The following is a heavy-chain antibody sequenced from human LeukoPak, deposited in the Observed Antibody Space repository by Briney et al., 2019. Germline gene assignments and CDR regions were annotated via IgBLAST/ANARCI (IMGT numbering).Heavy chain of an antibody. V-gene: IGHV3-30*02. Sequence: GGSLRLSCAASGFTFSSYGMHWVRQAPGKGLEWVAFIRYDGSNKYYADSVKGRFTISRDNSKNTLYLQMNSLRAEDTAVYYCAKDVRWLRKSDAFDIWGQGTMVTVSS. J-gene: IGHJ3*02. CDR1: GFTFSSYG. CDR2: IRYDGSNK. D-gene: IGHD5-12*01. CDR3: AKDVRWLRKSDAFDI.